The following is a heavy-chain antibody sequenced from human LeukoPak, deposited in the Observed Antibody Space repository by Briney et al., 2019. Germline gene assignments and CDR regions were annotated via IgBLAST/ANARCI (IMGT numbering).Heavy chain of an antibody. CDR3: ARLFWTGGSCFQNDY. Sequence: GGSLRLSCTASGFIFSNFEMNWVRQAPGKGLQWLAYINSGATSEYYADSVKGRFTISRDNAKNSLFLQMNSLRVQDTAIYYCARLFWTGGSCFQNDYWGQGTLVTVSS. D-gene: IGHD3/OR15-3a*01. V-gene: IGHV3-48*03. CDR2: INSGATSE. CDR1: GFIFSNFE. J-gene: IGHJ4*02.